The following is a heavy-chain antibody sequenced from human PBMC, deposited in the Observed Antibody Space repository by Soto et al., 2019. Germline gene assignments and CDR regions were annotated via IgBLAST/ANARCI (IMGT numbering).Heavy chain of an antibody. Sequence: GGSLRLSCAASGVTSGDLGMSWVRQCPGRGLEWVSTISRDGANRHYADSVNGRFTISRDNSRNTVDLHMARLRAEDTARYYCVSWFSAHFGYWGQGIVVTVSS. J-gene: IGHJ4*02. V-gene: IGHV3-23*01. CDR2: ISRDGANR. CDR3: VSWFSAHFGY. CDR1: GVTSGDLG. D-gene: IGHD3-10*01.